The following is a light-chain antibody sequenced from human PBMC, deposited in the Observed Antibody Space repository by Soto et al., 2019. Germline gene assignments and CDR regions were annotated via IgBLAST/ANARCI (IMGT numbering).Light chain of an antibody. CDR1: TSSIGSNS. Sequence: QSVLTQPPSASGTPGQSITISCSGSTSSIGSNSVFWYQHLPGTAPKLLIYRSNQRASGVPDRFSGSKSGTSASLAISGLRSEDEADYYCAAWDDSLSGQVFGGGTKLTVL. V-gene: IGLV1-47*01. CDR2: RSN. J-gene: IGLJ2*01. CDR3: AAWDDSLSGQV.